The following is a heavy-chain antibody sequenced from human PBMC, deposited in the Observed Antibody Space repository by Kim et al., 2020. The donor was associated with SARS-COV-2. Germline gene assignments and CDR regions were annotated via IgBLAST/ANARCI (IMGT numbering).Heavy chain of an antibody. D-gene: IGHD2-2*01. J-gene: IGHJ3*02. Sequence: LKSRATISLDTSKNQFSLELSSGTAADTAVYYCARGNGVPAAIRGRAFDIWGQGTMVTVSS. CDR3: ARGNGVPAAIRGRAFDI. V-gene: IGHV4-31*02.